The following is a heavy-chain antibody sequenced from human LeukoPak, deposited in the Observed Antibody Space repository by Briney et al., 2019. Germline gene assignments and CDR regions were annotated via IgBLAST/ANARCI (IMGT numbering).Heavy chain of an antibody. D-gene: IGHD6-13*01. J-gene: IGHJ5*02. V-gene: IGHV3-30*04. CDR2: ISYDGSNK. CDR3: ARDSSIAAAGWFDP. CDR1: GFTFSSYA. Sequence: PGGSLRLSCAASGFTFSSYAMHWVRQAPGKGLEWVAVISYDGSNKYYADSVKGRFTISRDNSKNTLYLQMNSLRAEDTAVYYCARDSSIAAAGWFDPWGQGTLVTVSS.